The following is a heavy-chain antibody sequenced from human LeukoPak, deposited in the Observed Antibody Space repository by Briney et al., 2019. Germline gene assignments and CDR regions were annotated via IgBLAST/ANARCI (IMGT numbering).Heavy chain of an antibody. Sequence: GASVKVSCKASGYTFTSYGISWVRQAPGQGLEWMGWISAYNGNTNYAQKLQGRVTMTTDTSTSTAYMELRSLRSDDTAVYYCARQTQRGVEMATPKHFDYWGQGTLVTVSS. CDR2: ISAYNGNT. J-gene: IGHJ4*02. V-gene: IGHV1-18*01. D-gene: IGHD5-24*01. CDR3: ARQTQRGVEMATPKHFDY. CDR1: GYTFTSYG.